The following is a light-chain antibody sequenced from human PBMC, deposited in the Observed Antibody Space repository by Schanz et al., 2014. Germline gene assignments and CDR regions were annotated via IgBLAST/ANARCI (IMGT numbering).Light chain of an antibody. Sequence: QSVLTQPPSASGTLGQRVTISCSGSNSNIGSNIVNWYQQLPGTAPKLLIYRSNQRPSGVPDRFSGSKSGTSASLAISGLQSVDEADYYCATWDASLTGWVFGGGTKLTVL. J-gene: IGLJ3*02. CDR2: RSN. CDR1: NSNIGSNI. CDR3: ATWDASLTGWV. V-gene: IGLV1-44*01.